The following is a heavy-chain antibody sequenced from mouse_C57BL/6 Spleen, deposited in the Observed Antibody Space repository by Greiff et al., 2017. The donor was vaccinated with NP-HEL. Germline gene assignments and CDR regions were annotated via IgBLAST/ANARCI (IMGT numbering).Heavy chain of an antibody. J-gene: IGHJ3*01. Sequence: EVQLQQSGPELVKPGASVKISCKASGYTFTDYYMNWVKQSHGKSLEWIGDINPNNGGTSYNQKFKGKATLTVDKSSSTAYMELRSLTSEDSAVYYSADCYRAWFAYWGQGTLVTVSA. CDR3: ADCYRAWFAY. D-gene: IGHD2-3*01. V-gene: IGHV1-26*01. CDR2: INPNNGGT. CDR1: GYTFTDYY.